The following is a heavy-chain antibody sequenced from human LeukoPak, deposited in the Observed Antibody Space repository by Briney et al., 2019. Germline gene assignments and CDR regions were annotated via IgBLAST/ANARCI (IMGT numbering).Heavy chain of an antibody. J-gene: IGHJ4*02. D-gene: IGHD6-19*01. Sequence: ASVKVSCKVSGYTLTELSMHWVRQAPGKGLEWMGGYDPEDGETNYAQKFQGRVTMTEDTSTDTAYMELSSLRSEDTAVSYCATDSFASSVAGTTNYFDYWGQGTLVTVSS. CDR1: GYTLTELS. V-gene: IGHV1-24*01. CDR2: YDPEDGET. CDR3: ATDSFASSVAGTTNYFDY.